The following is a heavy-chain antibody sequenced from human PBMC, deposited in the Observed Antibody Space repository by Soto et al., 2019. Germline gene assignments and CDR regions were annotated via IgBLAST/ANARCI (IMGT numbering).Heavy chain of an antibody. V-gene: IGHV1-46*01. CDR3: ARDRKDVGSGSYSGYGMDV. CDR2: INPSGGST. CDR1: GYTFTSYN. Sequence: ASVKVSCKASGYTFTSYNINWGRQAPGQGLEWMGIINPSGGSTSYAQKFQGRVTMTRDTSTSTVYMELSSLRSEDTAVYYCARDRKDVGSGSYSGYGMDVWGQGTTVTVSS. D-gene: IGHD3-10*01. J-gene: IGHJ6*02.